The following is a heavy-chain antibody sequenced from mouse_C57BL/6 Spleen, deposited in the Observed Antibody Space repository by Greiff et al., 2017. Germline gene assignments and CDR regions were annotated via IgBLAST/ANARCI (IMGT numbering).Heavy chain of an antibody. CDR1: GFNIKDYY. V-gene: IGHV14-2*01. J-gene: IGHJ2*01. Sequence: EVQLQESGAELVKPGASVKFSCTASGFNIKDYYMHWVKQRTEQGLEWIGRIDPEDGETKYAPKVQGKATITPDTSSNTAYLQLSSLTSEDTAGYYCAREGIYYGYDDYWGQGTTLTVSS. CDR2: IDPEDGET. CDR3: AREGIYYGYDDY. D-gene: IGHD2-2*01.